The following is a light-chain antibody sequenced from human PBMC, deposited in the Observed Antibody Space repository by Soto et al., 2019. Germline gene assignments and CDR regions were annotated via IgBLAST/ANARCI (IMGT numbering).Light chain of an antibody. CDR3: QQYNIYPFT. J-gene: IGKJ3*01. CDR2: EAS. CDR1: QSIGKW. V-gene: IGKV1-5*03. Sequence: DIQMTQSPSTLSASVGDRVAITCRASQSIGKWLAWYEHKPGKVPKLLIHEASDLQKGGPSRFSGSRSGTEFILTISSLQPDDFATYYCQQYNIYPFTFGPGTKVDVK.